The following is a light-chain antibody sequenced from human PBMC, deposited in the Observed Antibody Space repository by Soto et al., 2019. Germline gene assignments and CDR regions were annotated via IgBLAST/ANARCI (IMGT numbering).Light chain of an antibody. J-gene: IGKJ1*01. CDR3: QQYSDSSRS. CDR1: QNIDTW. Sequence: DIQMTQSPSTLSASIGDRITISCRASQNIDTWLAWYQQRPGEAPKLLIYTASNLENGVPSRFIGSGAGTAFTLTISSLQPEDFATYYCQQYSDSSRSFGQGTQVE. V-gene: IGKV1-5*03. CDR2: TAS.